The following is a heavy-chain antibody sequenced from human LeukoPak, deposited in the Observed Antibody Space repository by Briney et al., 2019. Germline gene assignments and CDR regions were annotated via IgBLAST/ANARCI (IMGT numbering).Heavy chain of an antibody. CDR1: GFTFSGSA. V-gene: IGHV3-73*01. J-gene: IGHJ4*02. CDR2: IRSKANSYAT. CDR3: TRHSPMVVAATS. D-gene: IGHD2-15*01. Sequence: GGSLRLSCAASGFTFSGSAMHWVRQASGKGLEWVGRIRSKANSYATAYAASVKGRFTISRDDSKNTAYLKMNSLKTEDTAVYYCTRHSPMVVAATSWGQGTLVTVSS.